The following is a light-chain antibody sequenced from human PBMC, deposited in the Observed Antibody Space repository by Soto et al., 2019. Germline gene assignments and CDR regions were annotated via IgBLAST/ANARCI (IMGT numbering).Light chain of an antibody. CDR1: SSDVGAYKY. J-gene: IGLJ3*02. CDR2: EVS. CDR3: SSYTTTPAWV. V-gene: IGLV2-14*01. Sequence: QSALTQPASVSGSPGQSITISCTGSSSDVGAYKYVSWFQQHPGKAPKLIIYEVSNRPSGVSDRFSGSKSGNTASLTISGLQAEDEGDYHGSSYTTTPAWVFGGGTKLTVL.